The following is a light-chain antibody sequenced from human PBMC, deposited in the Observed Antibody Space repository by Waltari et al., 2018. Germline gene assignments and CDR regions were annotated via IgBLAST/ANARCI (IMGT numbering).Light chain of an antibody. CDR2: DVY. J-gene: IGLJ3*02. CDR3: CTYAGSYTQLV. V-gene: IGLV2-11*01. Sequence: QSALTQPRSVSGSPGQSVTLSCTGTSTDIGGYNSVSWYQHHPGKAPTLMIFDVYKRPSGVPDRFSGSKSGNTASLTISGLQPEDEADYYCCTYAGSYTQLVFGGGTKLTVL. CDR1: STDIGGYNS.